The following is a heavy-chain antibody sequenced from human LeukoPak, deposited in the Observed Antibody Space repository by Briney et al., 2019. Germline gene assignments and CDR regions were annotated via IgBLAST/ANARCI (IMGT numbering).Heavy chain of an antibody. V-gene: IGHV3-7*01. CDR1: GFIFSSYW. D-gene: IGHD1-1*01. Sequence: SGGSLRLSCAASGFIFSSYWMSWVRQAPGKGLEWVANIKQDGSEKYYVDSVKGRFTISRDNAKNSLYVQMNSLRAEDTAVYHCARVRGILGAFDIWGQGTKVTVSS. J-gene: IGHJ3*02. CDR2: IKQDGSEK. CDR3: ARVRGILGAFDI.